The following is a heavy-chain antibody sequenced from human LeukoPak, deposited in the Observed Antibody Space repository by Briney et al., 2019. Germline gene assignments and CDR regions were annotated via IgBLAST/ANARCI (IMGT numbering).Heavy chain of an antibody. D-gene: IGHD4/OR15-4a*01. CDR2: IKQDGSEK. CDR3: AKSALQDRSTWCEHYDC. J-gene: IGHJ4*02. CDR1: GFIFSDYW. V-gene: IGHV3-7*01. Sequence: PGGSLRLSCTASGFIFSDYWMSWVRQAPGKGLEWVANIKQDGSEKHYVDSVKDRFTISRDNAKSSLYLQMNSLRAEDTAVYYCAKSALQDRSTWCEHYDCWSPGTLVTVSS.